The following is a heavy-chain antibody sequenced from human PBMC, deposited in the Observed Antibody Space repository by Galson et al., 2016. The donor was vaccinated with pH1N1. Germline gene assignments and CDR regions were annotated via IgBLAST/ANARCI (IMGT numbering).Heavy chain of an antibody. V-gene: IGHV3-43*01. Sequence: SLRLSCAAPGFSFHDYTMHWVRQSPGKGLEWVSLVNWDGTSTHYADYVRGRFTVSRDNSKNSLYLQMNSLRSEDTALYYCAKEIQRGSYGMDVWGRGTTVTVSS. CDR1: GFSFHDYT. CDR3: AKEIQRGSYGMDV. CDR2: VNWDGTST. J-gene: IGHJ6*02. D-gene: IGHD3-16*01.